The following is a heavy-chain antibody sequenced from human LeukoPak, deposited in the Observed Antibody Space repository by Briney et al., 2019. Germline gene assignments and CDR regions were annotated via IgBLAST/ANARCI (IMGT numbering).Heavy chain of an antibody. CDR3: ARGKYGGYFIDY. CDR1: GFTLSSYS. V-gene: IGHV3-23*01. D-gene: IGHD5-12*01. CDR2: ISGSGGST. J-gene: IGHJ4*02. Sequence: GGSLRLSCAASGFTLSSYSMSWVRQAPGRGLEWVSAISGSGGSTYYADSVKGRFTISRDNAKNTVYLQMNSLRAEDTAVYYCARGKYGGYFIDYWGQGTLVTVSS.